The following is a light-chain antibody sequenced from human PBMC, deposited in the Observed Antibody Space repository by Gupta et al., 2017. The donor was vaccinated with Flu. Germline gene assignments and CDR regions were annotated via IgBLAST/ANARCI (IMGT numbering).Light chain of an antibody. J-gene: IGLJ1*01. CDR2: GEN. V-gene: IGLV3-19*01. CDR3: NSRNSSGDPYV. CDR1: GLRSYF. Sequence: SSELTQDPAVSVALGQTVRVTCQGDGLRSYFASWSQQKPGLAPILVMYGENNRPSGIPDRFSGSRSGNTASLTITGAQATDEAVYYCNSRNSSGDPYVFGPGTQVTVL.